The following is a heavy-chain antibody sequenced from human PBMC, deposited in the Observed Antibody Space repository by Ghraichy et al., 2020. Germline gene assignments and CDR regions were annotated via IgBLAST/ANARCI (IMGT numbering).Heavy chain of an antibody. CDR1: GGSFTGSFNGYY. CDR2: VNQSGNT. V-gene: IGHV4-34*01. CDR3: ARSKLGHITIFEIVITPVGAFDY. Sequence: SQTLSLTCAVYGGSFTGSFNGYYWSWIRQPPGKGLEWIGEVNQSGNTNYNPSLKSRVTMSVDTSKNQFSLKLSSVTAADTAVYYCARSKLGHITIFEIVITPVGAFDYWGQGTQVTVSP. J-gene: IGHJ4*02. D-gene: IGHD3-3*01.